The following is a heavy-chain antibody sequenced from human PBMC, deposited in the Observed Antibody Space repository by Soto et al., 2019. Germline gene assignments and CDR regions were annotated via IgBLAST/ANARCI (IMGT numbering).Heavy chain of an antibody. V-gene: IGHV4-61*03. CDR1: GDSVTSGSYY. CDR3: AREWGLLPYYVMNV. D-gene: IGHD7-27*01. J-gene: IGHJ6*02. CDR2: ISYTGRT. Sequence: LSLTCIVSGDSVTSGSYYWTWLRQPPGKGLEWIGYISYTGRTKYNPSLQSRVTISVDTSKNDFSLNLSSVTAADTAVYFCAREWGLLPYYVMNVWGQGTAVTVSS.